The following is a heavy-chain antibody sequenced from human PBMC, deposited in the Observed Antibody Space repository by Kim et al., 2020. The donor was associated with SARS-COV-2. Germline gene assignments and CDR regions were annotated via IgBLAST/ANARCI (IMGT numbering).Heavy chain of an antibody. CDR1: GFTFSSYA. D-gene: IGHD3-16*01. Sequence: GGSLRLSCAASGFTFSSYAMSWVRQAPGKGLEWVSVIYSGGSSTYYADSVKGRFTISRDNSKNTLYLQMNSLRAEDTAVYYCAKDGTWGGNDYWGQGTLVTVSS. V-gene: IGHV3-23*03. CDR2: IYSGGSST. CDR3: AKDGTWGGNDY. J-gene: IGHJ4*02.